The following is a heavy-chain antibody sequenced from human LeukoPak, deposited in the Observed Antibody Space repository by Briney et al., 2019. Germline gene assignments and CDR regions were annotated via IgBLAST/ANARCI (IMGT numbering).Heavy chain of an antibody. V-gene: IGHV4-39*01. CDR1: GGSINRSNYY. Sequence: SETLSLTCTVSGGSINRSNYYWGWIRQPPGKGLEWIGSIYYSGSTYYNPSLKSRVSISVDTSKNQFSLKLSSVAAAHTAVYYCARHRDSSGWYDFDYWGQGTLVTVSS. CDR3: ARHRDSSGWYDFDY. D-gene: IGHD6-19*01. CDR2: IYYSGST. J-gene: IGHJ4*02.